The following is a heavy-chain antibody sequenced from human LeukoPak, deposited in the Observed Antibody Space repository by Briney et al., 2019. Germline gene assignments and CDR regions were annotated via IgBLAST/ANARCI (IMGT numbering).Heavy chain of an antibody. V-gene: IGHV4-39*07. CDR3: ARDLSRDGYNYWFDP. Sequence: SETLSLTCTVSGDSFSSNSYYWAWIRQPPGKGLEWIGEINHSGSTNYNPSLKSRVTMSVDTSKNQFSLKLSSVTAADTAVYYCARDLSRDGYNYWFDPWGQGTLVTVSS. CDR1: GDSFSSNSYY. D-gene: IGHD5-24*01. CDR2: INHSGST. J-gene: IGHJ5*02.